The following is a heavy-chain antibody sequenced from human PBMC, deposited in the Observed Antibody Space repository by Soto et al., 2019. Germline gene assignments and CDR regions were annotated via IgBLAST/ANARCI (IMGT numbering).Heavy chain of an antibody. D-gene: IGHD2-15*01. V-gene: IGHV4-4*02. Sequence: QVQLQESGPGLVKPSETLSLTCTVSGASFSSGYWWSWVRQPPGKGLQWIGQISQSGTANYNPSLESRVTMSVDKSKKQFSLMLTSGTAADTAVYYCARHGGRFFEYWGQGILVTVSS. J-gene: IGHJ4*02. CDR3: ARHGGRFFEY. CDR1: GASFSSGYW. CDR2: ISQSGTA.